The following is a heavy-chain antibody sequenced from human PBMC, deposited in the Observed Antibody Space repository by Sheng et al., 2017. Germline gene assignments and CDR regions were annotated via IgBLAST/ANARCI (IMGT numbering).Heavy chain of an antibody. D-gene: IGHD4-17*01. J-gene: IGHJ5*02. CDR1: NISITNGKNF. V-gene: IGHV4-30-4*08. CDR2: ISSEGSA. Sequence: EQLQASGPELVKPEQPLTLNCTVSNISITNGKNFWSWLRHLPGEGLEWIASISSEGSASYNPSLKSRITISLDTSKNRISLKWSSISGADTALYFCARGKPTVTGGPWFDPWGRGMQVTVSS. CDR3: ARGKPTVTGGPWFDP.